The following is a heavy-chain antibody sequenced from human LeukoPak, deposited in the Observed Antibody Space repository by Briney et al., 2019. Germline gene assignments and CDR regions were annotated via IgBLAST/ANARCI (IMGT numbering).Heavy chain of an antibody. CDR1: GFTFSSYA. CDR2: ISYDGSNK. D-gene: IGHD3-10*01. Sequence: GGSLRLSCAASGFTFSSYAMHWVRQAPGKGLERVAVISYDGSNKYYADSVKGRFTISRDNSKNTLYLQMNSLRAEDTAVYYCARLNRAMVRGVPDYWGQGTLVTVSS. V-gene: IGHV3-30*04. J-gene: IGHJ4*02. CDR3: ARLNRAMVRGVPDY.